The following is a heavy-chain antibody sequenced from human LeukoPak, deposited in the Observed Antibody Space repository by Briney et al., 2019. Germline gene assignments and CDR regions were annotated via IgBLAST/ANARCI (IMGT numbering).Heavy chain of an antibody. CDR3: ARDMDI. J-gene: IGHJ3*02. CDR2: IKPDGSDK. Sequence: AGSRTLTCAASGCTIGNYWRSWIRQAPGKGLEWVANIKPDGSDKHYVDSVKGRFTISGDNPEKSMYLQMTGPRAEDTALYYCARDMDICGQGTMVTVSS. CDR1: GCTIGNYW. V-gene: IGHV3-7*01. D-gene: IGHD3/OR15-3a*01.